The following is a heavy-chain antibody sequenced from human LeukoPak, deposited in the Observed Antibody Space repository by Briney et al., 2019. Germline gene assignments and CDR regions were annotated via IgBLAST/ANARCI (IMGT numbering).Heavy chain of an antibody. J-gene: IGHJ4*02. CDR1: GYSISNGYY. V-gene: IGHV4-38-2*02. CDR3: AIDHLSGDPSIGN. Sequence: SETLSLTCTVSGYSISNGYYWGWIRQPPGKGLEWIGNIYHSGRTHYTPSLRSRVTISVDTSKNKFSLNLSTVTAADTPVYYCAIDHLSGDPSIGNWGQGTLVTVSS. D-gene: IGHD7-27*01. CDR2: IYHSGRT.